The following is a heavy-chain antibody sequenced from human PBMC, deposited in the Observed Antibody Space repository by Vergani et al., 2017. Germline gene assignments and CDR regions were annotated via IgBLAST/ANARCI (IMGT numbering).Heavy chain of an antibody. D-gene: IGHD3-9*01. CDR2: ISWNSGSI. J-gene: IGHJ6*02. V-gene: IGHV3-9*01. CDR3: AKDGGEYYDIVYGMDV. CDR1: GFTFDDYA. Sequence: EVQLVESGGGLVQPGRSLRLSCAASGFTFDDYAMHWVRQAPGKGLEWVSGISWNSGSIGYADSVKGRFTISRDNAKNSLYLQMNSLRAEDTALYYCAKDGGEYYDIVYGMDVGRQGTTVTAS.